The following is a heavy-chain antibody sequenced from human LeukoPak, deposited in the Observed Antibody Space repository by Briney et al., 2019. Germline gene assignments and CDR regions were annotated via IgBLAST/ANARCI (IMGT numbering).Heavy chain of an antibody. Sequence: SETLSLTCVVSGASITSRIWWSWVRQPPGKGLEWIGEISHTGSIDYTPSLKSRATISLDKSKNQLSLNLTSVTAADTAVYYCAKDSKTYSGSYGVDYWGQGTLVTVSS. CDR2: ISHTGSI. CDR3: AKDSKTYSGSYGVDY. V-gene: IGHV4-4*02. CDR1: GASITSRIW. J-gene: IGHJ4*02. D-gene: IGHD1-26*01.